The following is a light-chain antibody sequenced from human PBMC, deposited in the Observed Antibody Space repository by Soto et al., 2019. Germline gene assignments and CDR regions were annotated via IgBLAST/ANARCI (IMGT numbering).Light chain of an antibody. V-gene: IGLV2-14*03. CDR3: SSYRANSTLEV. CDR1: SSDVGDYNF. Sequence: QSALTQPASVSGSPGQSITISCTGISSDVGDYNFVSWYQQHPGTAPKLMIYDVSHRPSGVSNRFSGSKSGSTASLTISGLQAEDEAGYYSSSYRANSTLEVFVGGTKLTVL. J-gene: IGLJ2*01. CDR2: DVS.